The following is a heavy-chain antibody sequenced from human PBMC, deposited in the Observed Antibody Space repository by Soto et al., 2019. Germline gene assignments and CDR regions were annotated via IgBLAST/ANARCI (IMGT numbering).Heavy chain of an antibody. CDR2: ISSSSSYI. CDR1: GFTFSSYS. D-gene: IGHD1-1*01. Sequence: GGSLRLSCAASGFTFSSYSMNWVRQAPGKGLEWVSSISSSSSYIYYADSVKGRFTISRDNAKNSLYLQMNSLRAEDTAVYYCARDQRWNRHYYYGMDVWGQGTTVTVSS. V-gene: IGHV3-21*01. CDR3: ARDQRWNRHYYYGMDV. J-gene: IGHJ6*02.